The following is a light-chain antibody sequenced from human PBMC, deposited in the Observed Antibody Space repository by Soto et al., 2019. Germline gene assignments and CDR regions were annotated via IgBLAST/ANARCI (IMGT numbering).Light chain of an antibody. CDR1: SSNIGSNY. Sequence: QSVLTQPPSASGTPGQGVTISCSGSSSNIGSNYVYWYQQLPGTAPKLLIYNNNQRPSGVPDRFSASKSGTSASLAIRGLRSDDEADYYCSSWDCSLSGYVFGAGTKLTVL. V-gene: IGLV1-47*02. J-gene: IGLJ1*01. CDR3: SSWDCSLSGYV. CDR2: NNN.